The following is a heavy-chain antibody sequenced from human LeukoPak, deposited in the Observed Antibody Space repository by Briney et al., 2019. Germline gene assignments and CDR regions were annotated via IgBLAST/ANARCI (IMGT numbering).Heavy chain of an antibody. D-gene: IGHD5-24*01. CDR1: GGSISSSNW. CDR2: IYHSGST. CDR3: ARARKDGYNYDAFDI. J-gene: IGHJ3*02. Sequence: PSGTLSLTCAVSGGSISSSNWWSWVRQPPGKGLEWIGEIYHSGSTNYNPSLKSRVTISVDKSKNQFSLKLSSVTAADTAVFYCARARKDGYNYDAFDIWGQGTMVTVSS. V-gene: IGHV4-4*02.